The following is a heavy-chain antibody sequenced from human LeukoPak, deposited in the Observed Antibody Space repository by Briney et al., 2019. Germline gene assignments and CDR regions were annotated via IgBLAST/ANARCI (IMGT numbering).Heavy chain of an antibody. Sequence: ASVKVSCKASGYTFTGYYMHWVRQAPGQGLEWMGRINPNSGGTNYAQKFQGRVTMTRDTSISTAYMELSRLRSDDTAEYYCAREKYYDSRSIDYWGQGTLVTVSS. CDR2: INPNSGGT. V-gene: IGHV1-2*06. D-gene: IGHD3-22*01. CDR1: GYTFTGYY. J-gene: IGHJ4*02. CDR3: AREKYYDSRSIDY.